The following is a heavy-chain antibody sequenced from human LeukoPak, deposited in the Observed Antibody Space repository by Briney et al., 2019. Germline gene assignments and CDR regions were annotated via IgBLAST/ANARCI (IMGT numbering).Heavy chain of an antibody. J-gene: IGHJ6*02. V-gene: IGHV3-23*01. CDR2: ISGSGGST. CDR3: AKKGGNYDYGMDV. CDR1: GFTFTSYV. D-gene: IGHD2-15*01. Sequence: PGGSLRLSCAASGFTFTSYVMSWVRQAPGKGLEWVSDISGSGGSTYYADSVKGRFTISRDNSKNTLYLQMNSLRAEDTAVYYCAKKGGNYDYGMDVWGQGTTVTVSS.